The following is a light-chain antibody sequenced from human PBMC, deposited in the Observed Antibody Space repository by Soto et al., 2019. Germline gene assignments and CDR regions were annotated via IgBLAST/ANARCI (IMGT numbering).Light chain of an antibody. V-gene: IGKV1-6*01. CDR2: AAS. CDR1: QGIRNA. CDR3: LQDDNYPLT. Sequence: AIEMTQSPSSLSASVGDRVTITCRASQGIRNALGWYQQKPWKAPKLLLYAASSLLSGVPSRFSGSGSRTYFTLTISTLQPEDFATYYCLQDDNYPLTYGGGTKVEIK. J-gene: IGKJ4*01.